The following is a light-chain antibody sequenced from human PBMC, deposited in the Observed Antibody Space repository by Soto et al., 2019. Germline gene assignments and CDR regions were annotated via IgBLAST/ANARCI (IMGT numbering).Light chain of an antibody. CDR2: YDS. Sequence: VLTQPPSVSVAPGKTARITCGGNNIGSKSVHWYQQKPGQAPVLVIYYDSDRPSGTPERFSGSNSGNTATLTISRVEAGDEADYYCQVWDSSSDHVVFGGGTKLTVL. CDR1: NIGSKS. CDR3: QVWDSSSDHVV. V-gene: IGLV3-21*04. J-gene: IGLJ2*01.